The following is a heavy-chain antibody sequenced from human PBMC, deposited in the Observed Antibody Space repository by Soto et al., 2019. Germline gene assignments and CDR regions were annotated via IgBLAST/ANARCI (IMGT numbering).Heavy chain of an antibody. D-gene: IGHD4-17*01. CDR3: ARDRSTVTTRGVDY. V-gene: IGHV3-30-3*01. J-gene: IGHJ4*02. CDR2: ISYDGSNK. Sequence: PGGSLRLSCAASGFTCSSYAMHWVRQAPGKGLEWVAVISYDGSNKYYAGSVKGRFTISRDNSKNTLYLQMNSLRAEDTAVYYCARDRSTVTTRGVDYWGQGTLVTVSS. CDR1: GFTCSSYA.